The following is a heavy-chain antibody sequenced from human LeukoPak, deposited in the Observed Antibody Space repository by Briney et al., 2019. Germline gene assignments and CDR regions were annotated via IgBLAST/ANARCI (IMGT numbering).Heavy chain of an antibody. CDR2: IYYTGST. D-gene: IGHD6-19*01. CDR3: ARGRPSSGWYGYYYYYMDV. J-gene: IGHJ6*03. V-gene: IGHV4-59*08. Sequence: SETLSLTCTVSGGSISSSYWSWIRQPAGKGLEWIGHIYYTGSTNYNPSLKSRVTISVDTSKNQFSLKLSSVTAADTAVYYCARGRPSSGWYGYYYYYMDVWGKGTTVTISS. CDR1: GGSISSSY.